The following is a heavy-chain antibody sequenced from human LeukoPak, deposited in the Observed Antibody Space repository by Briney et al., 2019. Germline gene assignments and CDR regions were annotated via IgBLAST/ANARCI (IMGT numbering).Heavy chain of an antibody. J-gene: IGHJ6*03. V-gene: IGHV4-59*01. CDR1: GGSISSYY. D-gene: IGHD6-13*01. Sequence: PSETLSLTCTVSGGSISSYYWSWIRQPPGKGLEWIGYIDYSGSTNYNPSLKSRVTISVDTSKNQFSLKLTSVTAADTAVYYCARARVLGSNYYYYMDVWGKGTTVTVSS. CDR3: ARARVLGSNYYYYMDV. CDR2: IDYSGST.